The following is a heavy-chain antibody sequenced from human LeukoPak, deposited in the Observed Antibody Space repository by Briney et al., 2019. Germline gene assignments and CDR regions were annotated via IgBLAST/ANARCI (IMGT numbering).Heavy chain of an antibody. J-gene: IGHJ4*02. V-gene: IGHV3-23*01. CDR3: ARDARQMTSVTSFDS. Sequence: PGGSLRLSCAASGFTFSSYAMSWVRQAPGKGLEWVSAISGSGGSTYYADSVKGRFTISRDNAKNPLYLQMDSLRAEDTAVYYCARDARQMTSVTSFDSWGQGTQVTVSS. CDR1: GFTFSSYA. D-gene: IGHD4-17*01. CDR2: ISGSGGST.